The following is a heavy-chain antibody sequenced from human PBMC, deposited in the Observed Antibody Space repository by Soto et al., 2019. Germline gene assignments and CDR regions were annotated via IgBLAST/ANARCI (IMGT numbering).Heavy chain of an antibody. CDR2: MNPAGRG. J-gene: IGHJ1*01. V-gene: IGHV4-59*13. CDR1: GASMNDYY. CDR3: VRPGHNFDGVV. Sequence: SETLSLTCTVSGASMNDYYGSWIRQSPGKGLEHIGYMNPAGRGEYSPSFKSRVNISADMSNNRISLRLNSVTAADTAIYYCVRPGHNFDGVVWGQGILVTFSS. D-gene: IGHD1-20*01.